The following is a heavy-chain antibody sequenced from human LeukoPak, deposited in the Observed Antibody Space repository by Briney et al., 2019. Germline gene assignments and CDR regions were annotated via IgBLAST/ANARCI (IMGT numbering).Heavy chain of an antibody. Sequence: SETLSLTCAVSGGSISGSSYFWGWLRQPPGKGLEWIGGIYYSGNTYYNPSLKSRVTISVDTSKNQFSLKLSSVTAADTAVYYCARLKEGIDYWGQGTLVTVSS. D-gene: IGHD3-10*01. V-gene: IGHV4-39*01. CDR3: ARLKEGIDY. CDR1: GGSISGSSYF. J-gene: IGHJ4*02. CDR2: IYYSGNT.